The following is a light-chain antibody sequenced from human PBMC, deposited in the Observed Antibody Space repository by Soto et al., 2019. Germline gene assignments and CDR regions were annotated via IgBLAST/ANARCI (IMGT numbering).Light chain of an antibody. CDR2: KAS. CDR1: ESMSNC. CDR3: QQYNSYPWT. Sequence: DIQMTQSPSSLSASVGDRVTITCRASESMSNCLAWYQQKPGKAPKLLIYKASSLESGVPSRFSGSGSGTEFTLTISSLQPDDFATYYCQQYNSYPWTFGQGTKVDIK. V-gene: IGKV1-5*03. J-gene: IGKJ1*01.